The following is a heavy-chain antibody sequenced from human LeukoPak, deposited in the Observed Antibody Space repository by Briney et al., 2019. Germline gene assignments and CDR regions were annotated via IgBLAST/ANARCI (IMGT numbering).Heavy chain of an antibody. V-gene: IGHV3-11*01. CDR3: ATLHEGYSSSSAIFDY. CDR2: ISSSGSTI. D-gene: IGHD6-6*01. Sequence: GGSLRLSCAASGFPFSDSYMSWIRQAQGKGLEWVSYISSSGSTIYYADSVKGRFTISRDNAKNSLYLQMNSLRAEDTAVYYCATLHEGYSSSSAIFDYWGQEPWSPSPQ. CDR1: GFPFSDSY. J-gene: IGHJ4*01.